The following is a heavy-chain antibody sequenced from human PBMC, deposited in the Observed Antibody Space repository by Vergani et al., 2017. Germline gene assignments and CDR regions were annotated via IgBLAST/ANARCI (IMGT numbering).Heavy chain of an antibody. CDR3: ARDWGPWDIVVVGNY. CDR2: ISCDGSNK. CDR1: GFTFSSYA. D-gene: IGHD2-2*01. J-gene: IGHJ4*02. V-gene: IGHV3-30-3*01. Sequence: QVQLVESGGGVVQPGRSLRLSCAASGFTFSSYAMHWVRQAPGKGLEWVAVISCDGSNKYYADSVKGRFTISRDNSKNTLYLQMNSLRAEDTAVYYCARDWGPWDIVVVGNYWGQGTLVTVSS.